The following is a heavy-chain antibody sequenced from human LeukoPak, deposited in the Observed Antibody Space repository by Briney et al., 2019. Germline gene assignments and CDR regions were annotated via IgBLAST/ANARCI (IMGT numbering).Heavy chain of an antibody. CDR2: INGDGSST. J-gene: IGHJ3*02. Sequence: PGGSLRLSCAASVFTFSSYWMNWVRQAPGRGLVWVSRINGDGSSTNYADSVKGGFTISRDNAKNKLYLQMNSLRAEDTAVYYCARAKYDSSGYYYSGFDIWGQGTMVTVSS. V-gene: IGHV3-74*01. CDR1: VFTFSSYW. CDR3: ARAKYDSSGYYYSGFDI. D-gene: IGHD3-22*01.